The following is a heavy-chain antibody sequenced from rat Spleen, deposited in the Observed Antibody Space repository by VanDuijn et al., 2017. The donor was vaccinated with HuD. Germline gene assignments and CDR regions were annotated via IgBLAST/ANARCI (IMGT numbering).Heavy chain of an antibody. CDR1: GFSLTSYH. D-gene: IGHD1-6*01. Sequence: QVQLKESGPGLVQPSQTLSLTCTVSGFSLTSYHVSWVRQPPGKSLVWMGTIWAGGGTNYNSAVQSRLSISRDTSKSQVFLKMNSLQTDDTAIYFCTGGLGGFAYWGQGTLVTVSS. CDR3: TGGLGGFAY. J-gene: IGHJ3*01. CDR2: IWAGGGT. V-gene: IGHV2-15*01.